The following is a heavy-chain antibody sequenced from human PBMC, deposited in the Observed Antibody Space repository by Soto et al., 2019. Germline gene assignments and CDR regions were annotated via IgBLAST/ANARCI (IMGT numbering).Heavy chain of an antibody. Sequence: EVQLLESGGGLVQPGGSLRLSCAASGFTFTSYAMTWVRQAPGKGLEWVSVISDSGGATLYTDSVRGRFTISRDNSKNTLHLQMNSLRTEDTAVYYCAITTACRYTPGDYWGQGTLVTVSS. CDR2: ISDSGGAT. CDR1: GFTFTSYA. J-gene: IGHJ4*02. CDR3: AITTACRYTPGDY. V-gene: IGHV3-23*01. D-gene: IGHD2-2*02.